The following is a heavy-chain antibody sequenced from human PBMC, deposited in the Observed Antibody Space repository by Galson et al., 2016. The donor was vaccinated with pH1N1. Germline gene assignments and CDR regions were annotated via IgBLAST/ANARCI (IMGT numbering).Heavy chain of an antibody. CDR3: ARIQYGDYVGYFDC. D-gene: IGHD4-17*01. V-gene: IGHV2-5*01. J-gene: IGHJ4*02. Sequence: PALVKPTQTLTLTCTFSGFSLSTSGVGVGWIRQPPGKALEWLALIFWNDDKRYSPSLKSRLTITKDTSKNQVVLTMTNVDPVDTATYYCARIQYGDYVGYFDCWGQGTLVTVSS. CDR2: IFWNDDK. CDR1: GFSLSTSGVG.